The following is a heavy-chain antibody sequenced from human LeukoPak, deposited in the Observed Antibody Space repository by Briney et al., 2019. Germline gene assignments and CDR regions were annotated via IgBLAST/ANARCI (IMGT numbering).Heavy chain of an antibody. Sequence: PGGSLRLSCAACGFTFSSYGMHWVRQDPGKGLEWVAVISYDGNNKYYADSVKGRFTISRDNSKNTLYLQMDNLRAEDTAVYYCAKYQRQWLPKGGFDYWGQGTLVTVSS. J-gene: IGHJ4*02. CDR2: ISYDGNNK. V-gene: IGHV3-30*18. CDR3: AKYQRQWLPKGGFDY. D-gene: IGHD6-19*01. CDR1: GFTFSSYG.